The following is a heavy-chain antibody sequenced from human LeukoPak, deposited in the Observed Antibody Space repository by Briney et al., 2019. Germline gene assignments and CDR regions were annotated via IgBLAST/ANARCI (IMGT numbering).Heavy chain of an antibody. J-gene: IGHJ4*02. V-gene: IGHV1-2*02. D-gene: IGHD3-9*01. CDR1: GYTFTDYF. CDR2: ISPNNGDT. Sequence: VASVRVSSKASGYTFTDYFMYWVRQAPGQGLEWMGWISPNNGDTNYAQKFQGSVTMTRDTSITTAYLELNRLTSDDTAVYYCARGPDYDILTGYYPDYWGQGTLVTVSS. CDR3: ARGPDYDILTGYYPDY.